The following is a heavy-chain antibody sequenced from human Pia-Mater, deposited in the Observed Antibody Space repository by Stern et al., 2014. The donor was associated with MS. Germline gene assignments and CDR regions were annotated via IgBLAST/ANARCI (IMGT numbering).Heavy chain of an antibody. CDR2: IHPIFGTA. D-gene: IGHD3-9*01. CDR1: GGTFNVYA. CDR3: ARDGRHTDNYGLDV. V-gene: IGHV1-69*01. Sequence: QVQLVQSGAEVKKPGSSVKVSCKASGGTFNVYAINWLRQAPGQGLEWMGGIHPIFGTANYAQKFQGRVTITADESTRTSSMQLSSLRYDDTAVYYCARDGRHTDNYGLDVWGQGTTVTVSS. J-gene: IGHJ6*02.